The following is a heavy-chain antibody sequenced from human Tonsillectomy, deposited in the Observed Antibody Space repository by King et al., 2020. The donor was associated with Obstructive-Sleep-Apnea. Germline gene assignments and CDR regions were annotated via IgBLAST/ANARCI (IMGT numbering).Heavy chain of an antibody. V-gene: IGHV3-33*06. Sequence: VQLVESGGGVVQPGKSLRLSCAASGFTFSSYAMHWVRQAPGKGLEWVAALWNDGSYDYYEASVKGRFTISRDNFKKTLYLQMNNLRVEDTAVYFCAKGEGYGSSPDAFDIWGHGTMVIVSS. CDR2: LWNDGSYD. CDR1: GFTFSSYA. D-gene: IGHD6-13*01. J-gene: IGHJ3*02. CDR3: AKGEGYGSSPDAFDI.